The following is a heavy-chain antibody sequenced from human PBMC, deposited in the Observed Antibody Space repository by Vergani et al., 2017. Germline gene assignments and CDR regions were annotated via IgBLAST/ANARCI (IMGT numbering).Heavy chain of an antibody. CDR2: VSGSSATP. CDR3: TKVSRGYTGYFFDY. CDR1: GFSFPGYA. Sequence: EVQLLESGGGLVQPGGSLRISCEASGFSFPGYAMSWVRQAPGKGLEWVSSVSGSSATPYYADSVKGRFIISRDNSKNTLHLQMNSLRADDTAVYYCTKVSRGYTGYFFDYWGQGTLATVSS. J-gene: IGHJ4*02. V-gene: IGHV3-23*01. D-gene: IGHD5-12*01.